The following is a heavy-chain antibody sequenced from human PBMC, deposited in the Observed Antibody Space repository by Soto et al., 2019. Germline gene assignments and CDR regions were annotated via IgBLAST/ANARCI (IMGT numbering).Heavy chain of an antibody. CDR3: TRDIGGSSWYDYYGMDV. D-gene: IGHD6-13*01. CDR2: INPNSGDT. Sequence: ASVKVSCKASGYTFTGYYVHWVRQAPGQGLEWMGWINPNSGDTYLAQRFQGRVTMNRDTSIGTAYMELRGLTSDDTAEYYCTRDIGGSSWYDYYGMDVWGQGTTVTVSS. J-gene: IGHJ6*02. V-gene: IGHV1-2*02. CDR1: GYTFTGYY.